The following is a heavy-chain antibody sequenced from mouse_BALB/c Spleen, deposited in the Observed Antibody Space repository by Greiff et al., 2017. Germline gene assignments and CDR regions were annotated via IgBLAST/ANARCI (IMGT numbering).Heavy chain of an antibody. V-gene: IGHV8-12*01. CDR2: IYWDDDK. CDR1: GFSLSTSGMG. J-gene: IGHJ4*01. CDR3: ARRRPHYYGSSYDAMDY. Sequence: QVTLKVSGPGILQPSQTLSLTCSFSGFSLSTSGMGVSWIRQPSGKGLEWLAHIYWDDDKRYNPSLKSRLTISKDTSRNQVFLKITSVDTADTATYYCARRRPHYYGSSYDAMDYWGQGTSVTVSS. D-gene: IGHD1-1*01.